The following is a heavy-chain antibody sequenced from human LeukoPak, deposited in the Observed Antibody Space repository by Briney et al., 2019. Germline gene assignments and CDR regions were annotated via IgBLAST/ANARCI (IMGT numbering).Heavy chain of an antibody. Sequence: GGSLRPSCVASVFTFSSYGMHWVRRAPGKGLEWVAVISYDGSNKYYADSVKGRFTISRDNSKNTLYLQMNSLRAEARAVYYCAKDKTWSGYSTYYYYGMDVWGEGTKVTVSS. J-gene: IGHJ6*04. D-gene: IGHD3-3*01. V-gene: IGHV3-30*18. CDR1: VFTFSSYG. CDR3: AKDKTWSGYSTYYYYGMDV. CDR2: ISYDGSNK.